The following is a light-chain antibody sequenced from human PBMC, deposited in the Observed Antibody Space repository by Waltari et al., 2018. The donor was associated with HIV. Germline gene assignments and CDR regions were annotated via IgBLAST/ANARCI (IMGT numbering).Light chain of an antibody. CDR1: SPNIGRHT. CDR3: AAWDDSLNGWV. Sequence: QSVLTQPPSASGTPGQRVTISCSGSSPNIGRHTVNWYQQLPGTAPKLLIYSNNQRPSGVPDRFSGSKSGTSASLAISGLQSEDEADYYCAAWDDSLNGWVFGGGTKLTVL. V-gene: IGLV1-44*01. CDR2: SNN. J-gene: IGLJ3*02.